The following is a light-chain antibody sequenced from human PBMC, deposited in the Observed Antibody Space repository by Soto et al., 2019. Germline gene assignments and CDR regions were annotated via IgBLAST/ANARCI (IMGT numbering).Light chain of an antibody. V-gene: IGKV1-5*03. CDR3: QQLGT. CDR1: RSVSSW. Sequence: DILMTQSPSTLSASVGDRVTITCRPSRSVSSWLAWYQQKPGKAPKLLIYKTSDLARGVPSRFSGSGSGAEFTLTITSLQPDDFASYYCQQLGTFGQGTKEVVK. J-gene: IGKJ1*01. CDR2: KTS.